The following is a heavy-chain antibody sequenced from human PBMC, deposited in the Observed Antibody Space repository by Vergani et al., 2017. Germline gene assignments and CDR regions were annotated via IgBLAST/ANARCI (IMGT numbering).Heavy chain of an antibody. CDR2: INTNSGNP. CDR3: VRADGYSRGHYYCAD. CDR1: GYTFTNYP. J-gene: IGHJ4*02. Sequence: QVQLLQSGSELKKPGASVRISCEASGYTFTNYPLIWVRQAPGQGLEFMGWINTNSGNPTYAPGFTGRFVFSLDTSVSTAFLQISSLKAEDTAVYYCVRADGYSRGHYYCADWGRGTLVTVSS. D-gene: IGHD5-18*01. V-gene: IGHV7-4-1*02.